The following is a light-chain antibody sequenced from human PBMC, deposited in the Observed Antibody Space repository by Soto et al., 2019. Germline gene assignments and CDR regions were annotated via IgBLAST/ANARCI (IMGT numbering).Light chain of an antibody. CDR2: DAS. CDR3: QQYNSYPALT. CDR1: QSISSW. J-gene: IGKJ4*01. Sequence: DIQMTQSPSTLSASVGDRVTITCRASQSISSWLAWYQQKPGKAPKLLIYDASSLESGVPSRFSGSGSVTEFTLTISSLQPDDFATYYCQQYNSYPALTFGGGTKVEIK. V-gene: IGKV1-5*01.